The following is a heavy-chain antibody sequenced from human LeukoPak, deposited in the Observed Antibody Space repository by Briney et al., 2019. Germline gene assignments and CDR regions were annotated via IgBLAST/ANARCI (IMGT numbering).Heavy chain of an antibody. J-gene: IGHJ5*02. CDR2: INWNGGST. CDR3: AAGTSSCNTCGWFDP. CDR1: GFTFDDYG. Sequence: PGGSLRLSCAASGFTFDDYGMSWVRQAPGKGLEWVSSINWNGGSTDYADSVKGRFTVSRNNAKNSLYLQMDSLRAEDTAVYYCAAGTSSCNTCGWFDPWGQGTLVTVSS. D-gene: IGHD6-13*01. V-gene: IGHV3-20*04.